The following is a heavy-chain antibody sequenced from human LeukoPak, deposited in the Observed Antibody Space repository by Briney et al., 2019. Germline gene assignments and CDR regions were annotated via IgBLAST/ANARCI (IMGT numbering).Heavy chain of an antibody. Sequence: GGSLRLSCAASGFIFDDYAMHWVRQAPGKGLEWVSLISWDGGSTYYADSVKGRFTISRDNSKNSLYLQMNSLRAEDTALYYCAKDGIAAAGPYEGGPYGMDVWGQGTTVTVSS. V-gene: IGHV3-43D*03. CDR1: GFIFDDYA. CDR3: AKDGIAAAGPYEGGPYGMDV. CDR2: ISWDGGST. J-gene: IGHJ6*02. D-gene: IGHD6-13*01.